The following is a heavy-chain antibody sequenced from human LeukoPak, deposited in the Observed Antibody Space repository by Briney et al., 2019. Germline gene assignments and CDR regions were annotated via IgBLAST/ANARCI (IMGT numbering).Heavy chain of an antibody. CDR3: ASSLQAARPHWFDP. D-gene: IGHD6-6*01. V-gene: IGHV4-59*01. CDR2: IYYSGST. Sequence: PSETLSLTCTVSGGSISSYYWSWIRQPPGKGLEWIGYIYYSGSTNYNPSLKSRVTISVDTSKNQFSLRLSSVTAADTAVYYCASSLQAARPHWFDPWGQGTLVTVSS. J-gene: IGHJ5*02. CDR1: GGSISSYY.